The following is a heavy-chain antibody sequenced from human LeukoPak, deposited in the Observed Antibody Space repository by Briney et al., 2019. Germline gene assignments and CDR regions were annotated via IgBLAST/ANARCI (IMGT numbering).Heavy chain of an antibody. CDR3: ARVGLQYNWFDP. D-gene: IGHD3-16*01. CDR1: GFTLSSYE. CDR2: ISSSGSTI. Sequence: QAGGSLRLSCAASGFTLSSYEMNWVRQAPGKGLGWVSYISSSGSTIYYADSVKGRLTISRDNAKNSLYLQMNSLRAEDTAVYYCARVGLQYNWFDPWGQGTLVTVSS. V-gene: IGHV3-48*03. J-gene: IGHJ5*02.